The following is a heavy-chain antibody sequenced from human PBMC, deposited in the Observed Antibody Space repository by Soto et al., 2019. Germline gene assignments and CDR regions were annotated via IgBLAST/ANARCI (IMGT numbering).Heavy chain of an antibody. Sequence: LSLTCTVSGGSISSSSYYWGWIRQPPGKGLEWIGSIYYSGSSYFNPSLKSRVTIYVDTSKNQFSLKLSSVNAADTAVYFCARHVIAAAAFYFDYWGQGTQVTVSS. CDR2: IYYSGSS. V-gene: IGHV4-39*01. CDR1: GGSISSSSYY. J-gene: IGHJ4*02. CDR3: ARHVIAAAAFYFDY. D-gene: IGHD6-13*01.